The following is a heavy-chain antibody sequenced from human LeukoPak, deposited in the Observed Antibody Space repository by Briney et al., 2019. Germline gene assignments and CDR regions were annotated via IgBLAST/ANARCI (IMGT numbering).Heavy chain of an antibody. CDR2: INRDGSEK. D-gene: IGHD3-3*01. CDR1: GFTFSGYW. CDR3: ARGVVYPTWSGPHWSDY. V-gene: IGHV3-7*01. J-gene: IGHJ4*02. Sequence: GGSLRLSCAASGFTFSGYWMGWVRQAPGKGLEWVANINRDGSEKYYVDSVKGRFIISRDNARNSLYLQMNSLRAEDTAVYYCARGVVYPTWSGPHWSDYWGQGTLVTVSS.